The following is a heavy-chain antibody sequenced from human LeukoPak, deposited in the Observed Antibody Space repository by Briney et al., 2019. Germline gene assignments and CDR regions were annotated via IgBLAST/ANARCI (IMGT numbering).Heavy chain of an antibody. J-gene: IGHJ5*02. Sequence: ASVKVSCKASGYTFTGYYMHWVRQAPGQGLEWMGWINPNSGGTNYAQKLQGRVTMTRDTSISTAYMELSRLRSDDTAVYYCARQMYGSGSNWFDPWGQGTLVTVSS. CDR2: INPNSGGT. V-gene: IGHV1-2*02. CDR1: GYTFTGYY. CDR3: ARQMYGSGSNWFDP. D-gene: IGHD3-10*01.